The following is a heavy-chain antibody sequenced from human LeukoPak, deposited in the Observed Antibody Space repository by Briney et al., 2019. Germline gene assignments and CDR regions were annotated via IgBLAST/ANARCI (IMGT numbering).Heavy chain of an antibody. CDR2: IYYSGST. CDR1: GGSISSYY. Sequence: PSETLSLTCTVSGGSISSYYWSWIRQPPGKGLEWIGYIYYSGSTNYNPSLKSRVTISVDTSKNQFSLKLSSVTAADTAVYYCARPLGPGERDHFDLGGRGPLVTVSS. D-gene: IGHD1-26*01. V-gene: IGHV4-59*01. CDR3: ARPLGPGERDHFDL. J-gene: IGHJ2*01.